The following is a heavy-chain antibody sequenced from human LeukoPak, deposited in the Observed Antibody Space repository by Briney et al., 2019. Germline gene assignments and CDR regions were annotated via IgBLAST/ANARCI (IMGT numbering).Heavy chain of an antibody. CDR3: AKDRGSTSWDRYYYYGMDV. D-gene: IGHD2-2*01. Sequence: PGGSLRLSCAASGFTFSSYAMSWVRQAPGKGLEWVTAISGSGGSTYYADSVKGRFTISRDNSKNTLYLQMNSLRAEDTAVYYCAKDRGSTSWDRYYYYGMDVWGQGTTVTVSS. J-gene: IGHJ6*02. CDR2: ISGSGGST. V-gene: IGHV3-23*01. CDR1: GFTFSSYA.